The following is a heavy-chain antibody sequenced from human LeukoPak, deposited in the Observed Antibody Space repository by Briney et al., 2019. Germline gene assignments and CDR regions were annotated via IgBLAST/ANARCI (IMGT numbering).Heavy chain of an antibody. CDR2: TSGSGNHM. D-gene: IGHD1-26*01. J-gene: IGHJ4*02. V-gene: IGHV3-21*01. Sequence: PGGSLRLSCAASGFTFSSYNMNWVRQAPGKGLEWVSSTSGSGNHMYYADSVKGRFTISRDNAKDSLYLQMNSLRAEDTAFYHCARGWDRFDSWGQGTLLTVSS. CDR3: ARGWDRFDS. CDR1: GFTFSSYN.